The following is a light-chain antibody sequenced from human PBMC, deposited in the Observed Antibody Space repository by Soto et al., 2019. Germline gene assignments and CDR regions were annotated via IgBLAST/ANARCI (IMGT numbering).Light chain of an antibody. Sequence: EIVLTQSPSTLSLSPGERATLSCRASQTVSIYLGWYQHKPGQAPRLLIHDASNRATGIPARFSGSGSGTDFTLTISSLEPEDFAVYYCQQRSSWPRTFGQGTKVDIK. J-gene: IGKJ1*01. CDR2: DAS. CDR1: QTVSIY. V-gene: IGKV3-11*01. CDR3: QQRSSWPRT.